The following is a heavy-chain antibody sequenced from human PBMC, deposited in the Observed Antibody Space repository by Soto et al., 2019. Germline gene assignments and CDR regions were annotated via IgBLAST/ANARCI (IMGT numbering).Heavy chain of an antibody. Sequence: GGSLRLSCAASGFTFSSYWMSWVRQAPGKGLEWVANIKQDGSEKYYVDSVKGPFTVYRDNAKNSLYLQMNSMRAEDTAVYYCARVWRDCSSTSCYTGGWYFDLWGRGTLVTVSS. CDR1: GFTFSSYW. CDR3: ARVWRDCSSTSCYTGGWYFDL. J-gene: IGHJ2*01. V-gene: IGHV3-7*01. CDR2: IKQDGSEK. D-gene: IGHD2-2*02.